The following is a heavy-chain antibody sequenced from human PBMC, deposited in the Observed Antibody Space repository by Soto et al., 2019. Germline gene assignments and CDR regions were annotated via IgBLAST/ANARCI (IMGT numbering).Heavy chain of an antibody. CDR1: GGSVSSGSYY. J-gene: IGHJ6*02. D-gene: IGHD6-6*01. Sequence: SETLSLTCTVSGGSVSSGSYYWSWIRQPPGKGLEWIGYIYYSGSTNYNPSLKSRVTISVDTSKNQFSLKLSSVTAADTAVSYCARMSTRQEYYYGMDVWGQGTTVTVSS. V-gene: IGHV4-61*01. CDR3: ARMSTRQEYYYGMDV. CDR2: IYYSGST.